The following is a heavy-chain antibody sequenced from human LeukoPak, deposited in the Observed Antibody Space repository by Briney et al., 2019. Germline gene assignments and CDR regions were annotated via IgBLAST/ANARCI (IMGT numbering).Heavy chain of an antibody. Sequence: GGSLRLSCAASGFTFSSYSMNWVRQAPGKGLEWVSSISSSSYIYYADSVKGRFTISRDNAKNSLYLQMNSLRAEDTAVYYCARGPLYDFWTSYFDYWGQGTLVTVSS. J-gene: IGHJ4*02. CDR2: ISSSSYI. V-gene: IGHV3-21*01. D-gene: IGHD3-3*01. CDR1: GFTFSSYS. CDR3: ARGPLYDFWTSYFDY.